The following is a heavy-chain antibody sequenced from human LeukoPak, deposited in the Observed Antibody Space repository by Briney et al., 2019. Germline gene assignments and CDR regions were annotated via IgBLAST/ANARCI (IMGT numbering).Heavy chain of an antibody. Sequence: GGSLRLSCAASGFNYSSFEMNWVRQAPGKGLEWVSYISPTGSAIYYADSVKGRFTISRDNARNSLYLQMNSLRAEDTAVYYCARGTCGSSFGYWGQGTLVTVSS. CDR2: ISPTGSAI. V-gene: IGHV3-48*03. D-gene: IGHD6-6*01. CDR1: GFNYSSFE. CDR3: ARGTCGSSFGY. J-gene: IGHJ4*02.